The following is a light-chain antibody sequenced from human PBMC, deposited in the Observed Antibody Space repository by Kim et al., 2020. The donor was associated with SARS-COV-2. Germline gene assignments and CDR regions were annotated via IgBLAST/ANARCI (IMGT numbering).Light chain of an antibody. V-gene: IGLV1-47*01. J-gene: IGLJ3*02. CDR2: RNN. Sequence: GQRVSIPCSGSSSNIGSNSVYWYQQLPGTPPKLLIYRNNQRPSGVPDRFSGSKSGTSASLAISGLRSEDEADYYCAAWDDSLSGRVFGGGTQLTVL. CDR1: SSNIGSNS. CDR3: AAWDDSLSGRV.